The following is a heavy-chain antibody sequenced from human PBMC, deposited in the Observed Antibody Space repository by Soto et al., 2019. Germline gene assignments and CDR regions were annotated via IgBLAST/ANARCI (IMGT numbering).Heavy chain of an antibody. CDR1: GGSISSSSYY. D-gene: IGHD3-10*01. V-gene: IGHV4-39*01. CDR2: IYYRGST. J-gene: IGHJ5*02. Sequence: QLQLQEAGPGLVKPSETLSLTCTVSGGSISSSSYYWGWIRQPPGKGLEWIGSIYYRGSTYYNPSLKSRVTISVDTSKNQFSLKLSSVTAADTAVYYCARQGQDGELFRFDPWGQGTLVTVSS. CDR3: ARQGQDGELFRFDP.